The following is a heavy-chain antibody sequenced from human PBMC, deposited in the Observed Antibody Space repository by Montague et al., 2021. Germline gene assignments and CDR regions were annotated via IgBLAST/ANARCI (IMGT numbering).Heavy chain of an antibody. CDR3: ARRLGIRAPFDY. CDR1: GGSISEFY. CDR2: IYDSGTT. V-gene: IGHV4-59*08. J-gene: IGHJ4*02. D-gene: IGHD7-27*01. Sequence: SETLSLTRTVTGGSISEFYWSWIRQSPEKGLEWIGYIYDSGTTNYNPSLKSRVTIPADTSMNQFSLNLRSVTAADTAVYFCARRLGIRAPFDYWGQGTLVTVSS.